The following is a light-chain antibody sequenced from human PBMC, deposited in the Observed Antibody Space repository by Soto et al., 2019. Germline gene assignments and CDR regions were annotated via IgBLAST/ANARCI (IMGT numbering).Light chain of an antibody. Sequence: DIVMTQSPDSLAVSLGERATINCKSSQSVLYSTNSKNYLAWYQQKPGQPPKLLIYWASTRESGFPDRFSGSGSGTHFTLTSSSLQAEDVAVYYCQQYFSSPTFGQGTKVEIK. V-gene: IGKV4-1*01. CDR3: QQYFSSPT. J-gene: IGKJ1*01. CDR1: QSVLYSTNSKNY. CDR2: WAS.